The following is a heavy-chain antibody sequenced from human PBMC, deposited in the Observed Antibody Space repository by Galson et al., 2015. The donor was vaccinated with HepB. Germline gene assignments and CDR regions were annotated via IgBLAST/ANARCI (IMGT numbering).Heavy chain of an antibody. Sequence: SLRLSCAASGFTFNSYGMHWVRQAPGKGLEWVAVISYDGSNKYYADSVKGRFTISRDNSKNTLYLQMNSLRAEDTAVYYCARDRAAYSSGWSYGMDVWGQGTTVTVSS. J-gene: IGHJ6*02. CDR2: ISYDGSNK. D-gene: IGHD6-19*01. CDR3: ARDRAAYSSGWSYGMDV. CDR1: GFTFNSYG. V-gene: IGHV3-30*03.